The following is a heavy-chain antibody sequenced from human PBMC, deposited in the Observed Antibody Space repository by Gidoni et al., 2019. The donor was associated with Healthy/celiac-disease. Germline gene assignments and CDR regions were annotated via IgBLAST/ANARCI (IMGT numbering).Heavy chain of an antibody. CDR2: INPSGGST. Sequence: QVQLVQSGAEVKKPGASVKVSCKASGYTFTSYYMHWVRQAPGQGLEWMGIINPSGGSTSYAQKFQGRVTMTRDTSTSTVYMELSSLRSEDTAVYYCARDTAQQWLVPNWFDPWGQGTLVTVSS. CDR1: GYTFTSYY. V-gene: IGHV1-46*03. D-gene: IGHD6-19*01. J-gene: IGHJ5*02. CDR3: ARDTAQQWLVPNWFDP.